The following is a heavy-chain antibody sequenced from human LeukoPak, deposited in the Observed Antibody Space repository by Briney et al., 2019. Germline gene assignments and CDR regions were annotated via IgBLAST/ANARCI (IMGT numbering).Heavy chain of an antibody. CDR2: IYYSGST. J-gene: IGHJ4*02. Sequence: SQTLSLTCTVSGGSITRGDYSWGGIRHPPGKALEGFGNIYYSGSTYYNPSLKSRVTVSVDTSMNQFSLKLSSVTAADTAVYYCARVDPGEGLVTFDYWGQGTLVTVSS. CDR1: GGSITRGDYS. V-gene: IGHV4-30-4*01. CDR3: ARVDPGEGLVTFDY. D-gene: IGHD3/OR15-3a*01.